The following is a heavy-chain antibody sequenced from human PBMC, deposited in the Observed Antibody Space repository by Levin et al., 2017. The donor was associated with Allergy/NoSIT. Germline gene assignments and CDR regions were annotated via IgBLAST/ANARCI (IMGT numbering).Heavy chain of an antibody. CDR2: IHPSGST. D-gene: IGHD4-11*01. J-gene: IGHJ4*02. CDR1: GASVSSGVYY. Sequence: PSETLSLTCTVSGASVSSGVYYWSWIRQHPGKGLEFIGFIHPSGSTYYKPSLNSRVTMSVDTSKNQISLKMTSVTAADTAVYYGARGLDYSKLGYWGQGTLVTVSS. CDR3: ARGLDYSKLGY. V-gene: IGHV4-31*03.